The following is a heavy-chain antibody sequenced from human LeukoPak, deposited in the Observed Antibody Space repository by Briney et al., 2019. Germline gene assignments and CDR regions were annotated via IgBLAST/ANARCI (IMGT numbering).Heavy chain of an antibody. CDR1: GGSISSGSYY. CDR2: IYTSGST. V-gene: IGHV4-61*02. CDR3: ARELSRGYNWFDP. Sequence: PSQTPSLTCTVSGGSISSGSYYWSWIRQPAGKGLEWIGRIYTSGSTNYNPSLKSRVTISVDTSKNQFSLKLSSVTAADTAVYYCARELSRGYNWFDPWGQGTLVTVSS. D-gene: IGHD3-10*01. J-gene: IGHJ5*02.